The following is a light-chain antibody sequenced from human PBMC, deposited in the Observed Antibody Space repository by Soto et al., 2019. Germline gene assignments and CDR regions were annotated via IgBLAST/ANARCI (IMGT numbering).Light chain of an antibody. J-gene: IGKJ1*01. V-gene: IGKV3-15*01. CDR1: QSVSST. CDR3: QQYNNWTPWT. CDR2: GAS. Sequence: EIVMTQSPATLSVSPGERATLSCRASQSVSSTLAWYQQQPGQHPRLLIYGASTRATGIPARFSGSGSGTEFTLTISSRQAEDFAVYYCQQYNNWTPWTFGQGTKVEIK.